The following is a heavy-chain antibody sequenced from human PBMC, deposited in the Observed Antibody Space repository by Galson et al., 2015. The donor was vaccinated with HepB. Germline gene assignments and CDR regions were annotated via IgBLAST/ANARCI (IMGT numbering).Heavy chain of an antibody. J-gene: IGHJ6*02. D-gene: IGHD4/OR15-4a*01. V-gene: IGHV3-30-3*01. CDR2: MAFNGATK. CDR1: GFTLKNHS. CDR3: ARGTTDSDFGYYYHLDV. Sequence: YLRLSCAASGFTLKNHSMHWVRKAPGNGQKWISMMAFNGATKYFADSLQGRFTISRDNSKNILYLLMNSLRTEDTAVYYCARGTTDSDFGYYYHLDVWGPGTTVTVSS.